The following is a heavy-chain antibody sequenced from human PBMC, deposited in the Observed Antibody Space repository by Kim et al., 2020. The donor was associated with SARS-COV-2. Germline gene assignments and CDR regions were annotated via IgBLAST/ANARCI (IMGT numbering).Heavy chain of an antibody. CDR3: AKVLQPRVTGTTYNFDY. J-gene: IGHJ4*02. CDR1: GFTFSNYA. Sequence: GWSLRLSCAASGFTFSNYAMSWVRQAPGKGLEWVSGTSGNGGSTYYADSVKGRFTISRDNSKNTLYLQMNSLRAEDTAVYYCAKVLQPRVTGTTYNFDYWGQGTLVTVSS. CDR2: TSGNGGST. D-gene: IGHD1-7*01. V-gene: IGHV3-23*01.